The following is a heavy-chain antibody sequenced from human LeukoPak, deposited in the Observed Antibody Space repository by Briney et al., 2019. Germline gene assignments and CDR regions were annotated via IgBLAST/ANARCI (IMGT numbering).Heavy chain of an antibody. Sequence: GGSLRLSCAASGFTFSSYSMNWVRQAPGKGLEWVSSISSSSYIYYADSVKGRFTISRDNAKNSLYLQMNSLRAEDTAVYYCARVNRYYYGSGTDYFDYWGQGTLVTVSS. CDR3: ARVNRYYYGSGTDYFDY. V-gene: IGHV3-21*01. D-gene: IGHD3-10*01. CDR1: GFTFSSYS. CDR2: ISSSSYI. J-gene: IGHJ4*02.